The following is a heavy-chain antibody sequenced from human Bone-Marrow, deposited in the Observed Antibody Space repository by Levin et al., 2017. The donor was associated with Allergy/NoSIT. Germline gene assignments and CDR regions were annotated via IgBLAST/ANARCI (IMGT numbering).Heavy chain of an antibody. D-gene: IGHD6-19*01. CDR1: GYTFSNYW. J-gene: IGHJ4*02. Sequence: KVSCKASGYTFSNYWIGWVRHVPGRGLEWMGFIYPDDSDTRYSPSFQGRVTITADKSTSTAYLQWSGLRASDTAIYYCASENDSGWFAYWGQGTLVTVSS. CDR2: IYPDDSDT. CDR3: ASENDSGWFAY. V-gene: IGHV5-51*01.